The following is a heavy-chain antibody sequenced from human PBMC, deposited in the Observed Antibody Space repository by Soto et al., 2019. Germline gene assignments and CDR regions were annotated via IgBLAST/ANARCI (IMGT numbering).Heavy chain of an antibody. D-gene: IGHD3-22*01. CDR1: GFTFSTYS. V-gene: IGHV3-21*01. J-gene: IGHJ6*02. Sequence: GVLRLSCAASGFTFSTYSMNWVRQAPGKGLEWVSSISSSSSYIYYADSVKGRFTISRDNAKNSLYPQMNSLRAEDTAVYYCARYDSSGYYWPYYYYGMDVWGQGTTVTVS. CDR3: ARYDSSGYYWPYYYYGMDV. CDR2: ISSSSSYI.